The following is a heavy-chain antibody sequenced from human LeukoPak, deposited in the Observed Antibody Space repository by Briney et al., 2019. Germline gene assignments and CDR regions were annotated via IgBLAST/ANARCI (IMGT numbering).Heavy chain of an antibody. J-gene: IGHJ4*02. CDR1: GGSISSYY. V-gene: IGHV4-59*01. CDR3: AREVWIQLWLIKHDY. Sequence: SETLSLTCTVTGGSISSYYWSWIRQPPGRGLEWIAYIYYSGSTNYNPSLKSRVTISVDTSKNQFSLKLNSVTAADTAVYYCAREVWIQLWLIKHDYWGQGTLVTVSS. D-gene: IGHD5-18*01. CDR2: IYYSGST.